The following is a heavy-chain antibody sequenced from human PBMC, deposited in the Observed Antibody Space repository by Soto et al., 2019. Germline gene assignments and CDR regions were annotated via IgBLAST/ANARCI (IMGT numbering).Heavy chain of an antibody. D-gene: IGHD1-26*01. Sequence: PGGHLELPSEDSEFTVSSHSMSWVRKAPGKGLEWVSAISGSGGSTYYAVSVKGRFTISRDNSKNTLYLQMNSLRAEDTAGYYCAKDYSGSYWIGNNYYFDYWGQGTLATVTS. CDR3: AKDYSGSYWIGNNYYFDY. CDR2: ISGSGGST. CDR1: EFTVSSHS. J-gene: IGHJ4*02. V-gene: IGHV3-23*01.